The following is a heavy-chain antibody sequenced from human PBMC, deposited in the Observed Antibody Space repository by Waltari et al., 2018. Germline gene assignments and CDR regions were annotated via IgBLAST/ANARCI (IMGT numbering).Heavy chain of an antibody. Sequence: EVQLVESWGGSVQPGGSLRRSCTASGLLFSNYWMHWVRQVPGKGLLWGSHAGTDERGPTYADSVKGRFTISRDNAKNTVYLQMDSLRVEDTAIYYCARDTPGDGIDYWGQGTLVTVSS. CDR3: ARDTPGDGIDY. J-gene: IGHJ4*02. CDR1: GLLFSNYW. V-gene: IGHV3-74*03. D-gene: IGHD7-27*01. CDR2: AGTDERGP.